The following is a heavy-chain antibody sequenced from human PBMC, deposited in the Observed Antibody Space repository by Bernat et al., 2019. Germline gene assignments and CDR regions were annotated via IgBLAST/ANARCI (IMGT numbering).Heavy chain of an antibody. CDR1: GFTFSSYW. Sequence: EVQLVESGGGLVQPGGSLRLSCAASGFTFSSYWMNWVRQAPGKGLEWVANIKEDGSEKYYVDSVKSRFIISRDNAKNSLYLQMNSLRAEDTAVYYCARVDSTSWYSRDYWGQGTLVTVSS. CDR2: IKEDGSEK. J-gene: IGHJ4*02. CDR3: ARVDSTSWYSRDY. D-gene: IGHD6-13*01. V-gene: IGHV3-7*03.